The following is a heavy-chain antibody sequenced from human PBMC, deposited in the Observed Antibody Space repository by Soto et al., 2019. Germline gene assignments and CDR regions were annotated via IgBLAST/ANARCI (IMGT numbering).Heavy chain of an antibody. CDR2: ISWNSGSI. J-gene: IGHJ4*02. Sequence: SLRLSCAASGFTFDDYAMHWVRQAPGKGLEWVSGISWNSGSIGYADSVKGRFTISRDNAKNSLYLQMNSLRAEDTALYHCARAQSYGSGSYYRYWGQGTLVTVSS. V-gene: IGHV3-9*01. CDR3: ARAQSYGSGSYYRY. CDR1: GFTFDDYA. D-gene: IGHD3-10*01.